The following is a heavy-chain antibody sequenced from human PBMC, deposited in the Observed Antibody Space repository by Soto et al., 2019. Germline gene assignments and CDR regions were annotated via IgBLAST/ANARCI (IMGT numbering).Heavy chain of an antibody. V-gene: IGHV3-23*01. Sequence: VGSLRLSCAASGLTFSSYAMSWVRLAPGKGLEWVSAISGTGGDTYYADSVKGRFTISRDNSKNTLYLQMNSLRAADKAVYYCAKDFWGCFGTYCPYYCGLAVWGPG. J-gene: IGHJ6*02. CDR3: AKDFWGCFGTYCPYYCGLAV. CDR1: GLTFSSYA. D-gene: IGHD3-16*01. CDR2: ISGTGGDT.